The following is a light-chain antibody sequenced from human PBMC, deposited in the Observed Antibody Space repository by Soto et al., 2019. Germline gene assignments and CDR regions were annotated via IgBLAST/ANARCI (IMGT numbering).Light chain of an antibody. CDR3: QHYKNYPWT. CDR2: GAS. CDR1: QDVGRY. J-gene: IGKJ1*01. Sequence: AIRMTQSPSLLSASAGDRVAIACRASQDVGRYLAWYQQKPGQAPKLLIYGASTLQSGVPSRFSGGGSGTDFTLTISCLQSEDFATYYCQHYKNYPWTFGQGTKVDI. V-gene: IGKV1-8*01.